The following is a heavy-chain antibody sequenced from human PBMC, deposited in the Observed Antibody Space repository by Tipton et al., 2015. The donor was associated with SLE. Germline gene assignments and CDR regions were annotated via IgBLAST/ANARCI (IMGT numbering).Heavy chain of an antibody. Sequence: TLSLTCTVSGGSISSYYWSWIRQPAGKGMEWIGSIYYSGSTYYNPSLKSRVTISVDTSKNQFSLKLSSVTAADTAVYYCARHGRGIAVAGRGLDYWGQGTLVTVSS. J-gene: IGHJ4*02. V-gene: IGHV4-59*05. D-gene: IGHD6-19*01. CDR2: IYYSGST. CDR3: ARHGRGIAVAGRGLDY. CDR1: GGSISSYY.